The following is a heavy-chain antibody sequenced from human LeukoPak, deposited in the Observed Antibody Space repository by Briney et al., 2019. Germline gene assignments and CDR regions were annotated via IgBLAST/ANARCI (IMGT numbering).Heavy chain of an antibody. Sequence: NPSETLSLTCTVSGGSISSSSYYWGWIRQPPGKGLEWIGSIYYSGSTYYNPSLKSRVTISVDTSKNQFSLKLSSVTAADTAVYYCARDLRGVTIFLRGYYYYMDVWGKGTTVTVSS. J-gene: IGHJ6*03. CDR1: GGSISSSSYY. V-gene: IGHV4-39*07. CDR2: IYYSGST. D-gene: IGHD3-9*01. CDR3: ARDLRGVTIFLRGYYYYMDV.